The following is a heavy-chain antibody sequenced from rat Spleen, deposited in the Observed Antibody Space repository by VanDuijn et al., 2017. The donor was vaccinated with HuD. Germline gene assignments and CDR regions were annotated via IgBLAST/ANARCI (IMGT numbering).Heavy chain of an antibody. Sequence: EVQLVESGGGLVQPGSSLKLSCVASGFTFNYYWMTWVRQAPKKGLEWVASISTSGGSTYYRDSVKGRFTISRDNAKSTLYLQMDSLRSEDTATYYCTTGLGFDYWGQGILVTVSS. J-gene: IGHJ2*01. CDR1: GFTFNYYW. CDR2: ISTSGGST. D-gene: IGHD5-1*01. CDR3: TTGLGFDY. V-gene: IGHV5-31*01.